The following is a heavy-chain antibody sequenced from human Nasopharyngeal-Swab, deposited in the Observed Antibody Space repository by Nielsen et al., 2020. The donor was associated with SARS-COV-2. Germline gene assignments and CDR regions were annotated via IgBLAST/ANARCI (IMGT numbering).Heavy chain of an antibody. J-gene: IGHJ3*02. CDR1: GYTFTGYY. CDR2: ISAYNGNT. CDR3: ARIGGSRDYDGAFDI. Sequence: ASVKVSCKASGYTFTGYYMHWVRQAPGQGLEWMGWISAYNGNTNYAQKLQGRVTMTTDTSTSTAYMELRSLRSDDTAVYYCARIGGSRDYDGAFDIWGQGTMVTVSS. V-gene: IGHV1-18*04. D-gene: IGHD4-23*01.